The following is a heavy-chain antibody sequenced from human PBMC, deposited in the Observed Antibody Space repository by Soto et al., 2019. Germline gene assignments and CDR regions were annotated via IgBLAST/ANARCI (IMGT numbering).Heavy chain of an antibody. CDR3: ARWGPGDYYDSSGYCDY. CDR1: GFTFSSYA. CDR2: IKQDGSEK. V-gene: IGHV3-7*01. Sequence: GGSLRLSCAASGFTFSSYAMHWVRQAPGKGLEWVANIKQDGSEKYYVDSVKGRFTISRDNAKNSLYLQMNSLRAEDTAVYYCARWGPGDYYDSSGYCDYWGQGTLVTVSS. J-gene: IGHJ4*02. D-gene: IGHD3-22*01.